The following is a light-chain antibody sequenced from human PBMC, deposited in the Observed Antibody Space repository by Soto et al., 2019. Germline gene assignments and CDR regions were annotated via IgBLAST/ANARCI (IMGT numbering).Light chain of an antibody. CDR1: SSDVGGYNY. CDR3: SSYTCSSTLVV. J-gene: IGLJ2*01. V-gene: IGLV2-14*01. Sequence: HSALTQPASVSGSPGQSITISCTGTSSDVGGYNYVSWYQQHPGKAPKIMIYDVSNRPSGVSNRFSGSKSGNTASLTISGLQAEDEADYYCSSYTCSSTLVVFGGGTKLTVL. CDR2: DVS.